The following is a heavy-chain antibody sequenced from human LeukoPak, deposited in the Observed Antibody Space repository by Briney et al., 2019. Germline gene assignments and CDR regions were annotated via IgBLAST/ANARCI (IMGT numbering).Heavy chain of an antibody. CDR2: IGTDGTST. CDR1: GFTFSNYW. Sequence: GGSLRLSCAASGFTFSNYWMHWVRQVPGKGVVWVSRIGTDGTSTTYADYVKGRFSISRDNAKNTLFLQMNSLRAEDTAVYYCARDKYGGNSNAFDIWGQGTLVTVSS. CDR3: ARDKYGGNSNAFDI. D-gene: IGHD4-23*01. J-gene: IGHJ3*02. V-gene: IGHV3-74*01.